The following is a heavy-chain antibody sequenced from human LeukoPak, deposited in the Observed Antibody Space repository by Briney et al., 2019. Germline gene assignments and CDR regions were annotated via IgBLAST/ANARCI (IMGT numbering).Heavy chain of an antibody. V-gene: IGHV3-48*04. Sequence: GGSLRLSCAASGFTFSSYSMNWVRQAPGKGLEWVSYISSSSSTIYYADSVKGRFTISRDNAKNSLYLQMNSLRAEDTAVYYCAKDRSGRESGNQRDDYWGQGTLVTVSS. J-gene: IGHJ4*02. D-gene: IGHD1-14*01. CDR3: AKDRSGRESGNQRDDY. CDR2: ISSSSSTI. CDR1: GFTFSSYS.